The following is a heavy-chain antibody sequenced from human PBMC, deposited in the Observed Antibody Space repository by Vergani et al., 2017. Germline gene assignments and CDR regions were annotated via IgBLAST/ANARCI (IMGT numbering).Heavy chain of an antibody. V-gene: IGHV3-7*01. Sequence: EVQLVESGGGLVKRGGSLRLSCAASGFTFSSYSMNWVRQAPGKGLEWVANIKQDGSEKYYVDSVKGRFTISRDNAKNSLYLQMNSLRAEDTAVYYCAREWAGILWCGESYLDYWGQGTLVTVSS. CDR3: AREWAGILWCGESYLDY. J-gene: IGHJ4*02. CDR2: IKQDGSEK. CDR1: GFTFSSYS. D-gene: IGHD3-10*01.